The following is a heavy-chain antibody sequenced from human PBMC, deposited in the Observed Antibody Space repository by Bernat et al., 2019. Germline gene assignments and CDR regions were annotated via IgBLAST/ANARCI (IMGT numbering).Heavy chain of an antibody. CDR3: ARQRFVVVPAANRGHAFDI. Sequence: QLQLQESGPGLVKPSETLSLTCTVSGGSISSSSYYWGWIRQPPGKGLEWIGSIYYSGSTYYNPSLKSRVTISVDTSKNQFSLKLSSVTAADTAVYYCARQRFVVVPAANRGHAFDIWGQGTMVTVSS. J-gene: IGHJ3*02. CDR1: GGSISSSSYY. D-gene: IGHD2-2*01. V-gene: IGHV4-39*01. CDR2: IYYSGST.